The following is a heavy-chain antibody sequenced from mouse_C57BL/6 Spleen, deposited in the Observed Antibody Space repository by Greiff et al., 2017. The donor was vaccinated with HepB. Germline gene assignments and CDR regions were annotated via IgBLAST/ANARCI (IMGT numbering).Heavy chain of an antibody. V-gene: IGHV1-72*01. D-gene: IGHD2-1*01. Sequence: QVQLKQPGAELVKPGASVKLSCKASGYTFTSYWMHWVKQRPGRGLEWIGRIEPNSGGTKYNEKFKSKATLTVDKPSSTAYMQLSSLTSEDSAVYYCARWGGNYYWFAYWGQGTLVTVSA. CDR3: ARWGGNYYWFAY. CDR2: IEPNSGGT. CDR1: GYTFTSYW. J-gene: IGHJ3*01.